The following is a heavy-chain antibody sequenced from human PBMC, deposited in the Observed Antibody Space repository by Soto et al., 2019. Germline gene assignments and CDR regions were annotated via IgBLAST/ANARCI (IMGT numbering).Heavy chain of an antibody. J-gene: IGHJ6*02. D-gene: IGHD5-18*01. CDR2: IYYSGST. V-gene: IGHV4-59*01. CDR1: GGSISSYY. Sequence: PSETLSLTCTVSGGSISSYYWSWIRQPPGKGLEWIGYIYYSGSTSYNPSLKSRVTISVDTSKNQFSLKLSSVTAADTAVYYCARGAGGYSYGVYGMDVWGQGTTVTVSS. CDR3: ARGAGGYSYGVYGMDV.